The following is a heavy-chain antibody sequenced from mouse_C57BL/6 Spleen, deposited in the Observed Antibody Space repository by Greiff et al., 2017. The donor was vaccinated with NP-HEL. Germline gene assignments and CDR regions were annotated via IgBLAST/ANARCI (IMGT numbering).Heavy chain of an antibody. Sequence: VQLQQSGPELVKPGASVKIPCKASGYTFTDYNMDWVKQSHGKSLEWIGDINPNNGGTIYNQKFKGKATLTVHKSSSTAYMELRSLTSEDTAVYYCARSDPEAWFAYWGKGTLVTVSA. CDR3: ARSDPEAWFAY. CDR2: INPNNGGT. CDR1: GYTFTDYN. J-gene: IGHJ3*01. V-gene: IGHV1-18*01.